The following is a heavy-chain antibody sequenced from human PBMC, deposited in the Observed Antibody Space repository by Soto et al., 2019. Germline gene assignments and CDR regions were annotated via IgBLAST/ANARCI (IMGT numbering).Heavy chain of an antibody. CDR3: ARVNYDILTGYPYYYYYYMDV. CDR2: IKQDGSEK. D-gene: IGHD3-9*01. CDR1: GFTFSSYW. Sequence: GGSLRLSCAASGFTFSSYWMSWVRQAPGKGLEWVANIKQDGSEKYYVDSVKGRFTISRDNAKNSLYLQMNSLRAEDTAVYYRARVNYDILTGYPYYYYYYMDVWGKGTTVTVSS. V-gene: IGHV3-7*01. J-gene: IGHJ6*03.